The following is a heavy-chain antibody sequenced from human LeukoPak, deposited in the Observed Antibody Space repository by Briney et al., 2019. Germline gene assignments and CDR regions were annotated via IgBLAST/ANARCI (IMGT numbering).Heavy chain of an antibody. Sequence: GGSLRLSCAASGVIVRSNYMNWVRQAPGKGLEWVSVIYYGGSTYYADSVKGRFTISRDNSKNRLYLQMNSLRAEDTAVYYCARTYSSSSYSPFDYWGQGTLVTVSS. CDR1: GVIVRSNY. CDR3: ARTYSSSSYSPFDY. CDR2: IYYGGST. D-gene: IGHD6-13*01. V-gene: IGHV3-53*01. J-gene: IGHJ4*02.